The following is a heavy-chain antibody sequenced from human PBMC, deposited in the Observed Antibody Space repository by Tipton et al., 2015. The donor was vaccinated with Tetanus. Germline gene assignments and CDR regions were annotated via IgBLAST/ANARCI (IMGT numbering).Heavy chain of an antibody. CDR1: GGSFSGYY. CDR3: AKVPWEGVYANWFDP. J-gene: IGHJ5*02. Sequence: TLSLTCAVYGGSFSGYYWSWIRQPPGKGLEWIGYIYYSGRTNYNPSLKSRVTISLDTSKNQFSLRLTSVTAADTAVYYCAKVPWEGVYANWFDPWGQGTLVTVSS. V-gene: IGHV4-59*12. CDR2: IYYSGRT. D-gene: IGHD2-8*01.